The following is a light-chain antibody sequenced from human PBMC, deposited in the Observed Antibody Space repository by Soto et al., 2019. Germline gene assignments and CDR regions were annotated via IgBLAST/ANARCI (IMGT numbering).Light chain of an antibody. CDR1: QTISSW. J-gene: IGKJ1*01. CDR2: KAS. CDR3: QQYNNWPWT. V-gene: IGKV1-5*03. Sequence: DIQMTQSPSTLSGSVGDRVTITCRASQTISSWLAWYQQKPGKAPKLPTYKASTLKSGVPSRFGGSGSGTEFTLTISSLQPDDFAVYYCQQYNNWPWTFGQGTKVDI.